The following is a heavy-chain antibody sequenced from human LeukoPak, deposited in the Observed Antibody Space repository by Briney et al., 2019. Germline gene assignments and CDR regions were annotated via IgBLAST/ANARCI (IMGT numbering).Heavy chain of an antibody. D-gene: IGHD1-26*01. CDR3: ARDPVEWELLLDY. J-gene: IGHJ4*02. CDR2: MNIDGSEK. V-gene: IGHV3-7*01. CDR1: GFTFSNYW. Sequence: GGSLRLSCAASGFTFSNYWMGWVRQAPGKRPEWVANMNIDGSEKYYADSVRGRFSISRDNARNSVYLQMASLRVEDTAVYYCARDPVEWELLLDYWGQGTLVTVSS.